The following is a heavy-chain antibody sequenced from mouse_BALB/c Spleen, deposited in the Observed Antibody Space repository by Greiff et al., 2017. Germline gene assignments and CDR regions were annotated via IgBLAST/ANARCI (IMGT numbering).Heavy chain of an antibody. CDR3: ARQGLRRQGYAMDY. J-gene: IGHJ4*01. D-gene: IGHD2-4*01. CDR2: INPSSGYT. V-gene: IGHV1-4*02. Sequence: QVQLQQSAAELARPGASVKMSCKASGYTFTSYTMHWVKQRPGQGLEWIGYINPSSGYTEYNQKFKDKTTLTADKSSSTAYMQLSSLTSEDSAVYYCARQGLRRQGYAMDYWGQGTSVTVSS. CDR1: GYTFTSYT.